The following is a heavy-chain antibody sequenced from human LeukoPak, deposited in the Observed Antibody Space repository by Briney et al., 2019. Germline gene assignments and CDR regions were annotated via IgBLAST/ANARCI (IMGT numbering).Heavy chain of an antibody. CDR3: ARAPEGGPLDY. V-gene: IGHV4-59*01. CDR1: GGSISSYY. Sequence: SETLSLTCTVSGGSISSYYWSWIRQPPGKGLEWIGYIYYSGSTNYNPSLKSRVTISVDTSKNQFSLKLSSVTAADTAVYYCARAPEGGPLDYWGQGTLVTVSS. CDR2: IYYSGST. D-gene: IGHD2-15*01. J-gene: IGHJ4*02.